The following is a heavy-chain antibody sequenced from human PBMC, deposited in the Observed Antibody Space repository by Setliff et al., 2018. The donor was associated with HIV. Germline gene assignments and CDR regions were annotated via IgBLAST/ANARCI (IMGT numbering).Heavy chain of an antibody. V-gene: IGHV1-69*13. CDR3: AKAVRGYGSTYYNYYYMDV. Sequence: SVKVSCKTSRRTFSEDAINWVRQTPGEGLEWVGGIIHILGTADYAEKFQGRVTITADEPRSTVYLEVSNLRSEDTAVYYCAKAVRGYGSTYYNYYYMDVWGKGTTVTVSS. CDR1: RRTFSEDA. J-gene: IGHJ6*03. CDR2: IIHILGTA. D-gene: IGHD3-10*01.